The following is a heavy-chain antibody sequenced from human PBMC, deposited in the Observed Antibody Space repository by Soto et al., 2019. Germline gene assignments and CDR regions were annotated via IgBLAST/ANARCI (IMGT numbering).Heavy chain of an antibody. CDR1: GFTFSSYW. J-gene: IGHJ4*02. D-gene: IGHD3-9*01. V-gene: IGHV3-7*01. CDR3: ARVGGYYDILTRTDY. CDR2: IKQDGSEK. Sequence: GGSLRLSCAASGFTFSSYWMSWVRQAPGKGLEWVANIKQDGSEKYYVDSVKGRFTISRDNAKNSLYLQMNGLRAEDTAVYYCARVGGYYDILTRTDYWGQGTLVTVSS.